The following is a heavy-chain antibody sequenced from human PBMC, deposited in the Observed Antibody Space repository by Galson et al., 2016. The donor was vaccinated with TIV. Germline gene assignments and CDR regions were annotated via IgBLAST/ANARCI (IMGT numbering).Heavy chain of an antibody. J-gene: IGHJ4*02. V-gene: IGHV3-7*01. CDR3: ARSYYSSGWNFDY. CDR1: GFTFRSHG. Sequence: SLRLSCAASGFTFRSHGMHWVRQAPGKGLEWVANMNQHGSEKYYVDSVKGRFTISRDNAKNSLYLQMNSLRAEDTAVYYCARSYYSSGWNFDYWGQGTLVTVSS. CDR2: MNQHGSEK. D-gene: IGHD6-19*01.